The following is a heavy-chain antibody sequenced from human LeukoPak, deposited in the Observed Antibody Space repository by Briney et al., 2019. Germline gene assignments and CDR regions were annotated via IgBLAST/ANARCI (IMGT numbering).Heavy chain of an antibody. V-gene: IGHV4-34*01. D-gene: IGHD3-22*01. J-gene: IGHJ4*02. CDR2: INHSGST. Sequence: SETLSLTCVVYGGSFSGYFWSWIRQPPGRGLEWIGEINHSGSTNYNPSLKSRVTISVHTSKNQFSLKLSSVTAADTAVYYCARVGYDSSGYFTAPDYWGQGTLVTVSS. CDR1: GGSFSGYF. CDR3: ARVGYDSSGYFTAPDY.